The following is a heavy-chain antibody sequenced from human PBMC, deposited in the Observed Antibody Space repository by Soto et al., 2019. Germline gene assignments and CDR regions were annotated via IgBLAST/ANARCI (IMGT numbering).Heavy chain of an antibody. D-gene: IGHD1-26*01. CDR1: GGSISSYY. CDR2: IYYSGST. J-gene: IGHJ4*02. CDR3: ARGGGSYNPLFDY. Sequence: SETQSVTCTVAGGSISSYYWSWIRQPPGKGLEWIGYIYYSGSTNYNPSLKSRVTISVDTSKNQFSLKLSSVTAADTAVYYCARGGGSYNPLFDYWGQGTLVTVSS. V-gene: IGHV4-59*01.